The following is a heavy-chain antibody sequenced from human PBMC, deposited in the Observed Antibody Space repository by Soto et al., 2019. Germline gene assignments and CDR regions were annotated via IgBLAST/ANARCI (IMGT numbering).Heavy chain of an antibody. CDR3: AKDRGVYDLWSGWGYYYYGMDV. Sequence: PGGSLRLSCAASGFTFSSYGMHWVRQAPGKGLEWVAVISYDGSNKYYADSVKGRFTISRDNSKNTLYLQMNSLRAEDTAVYYCAKDRGVYDLWSGWGYYYYGMDVWGQGTTVTVSS. D-gene: IGHD3-3*01. CDR1: GFTFSSYG. CDR2: ISYDGSNK. J-gene: IGHJ6*02. V-gene: IGHV3-30*18.